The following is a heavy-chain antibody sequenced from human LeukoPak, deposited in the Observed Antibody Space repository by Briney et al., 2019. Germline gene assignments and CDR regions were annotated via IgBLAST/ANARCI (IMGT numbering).Heavy chain of an antibody. V-gene: IGHV3-20*04. CDR1: GFTFDDYG. Sequence: PGGSLRLSCAASGFTFDDYGMSWVRQAPGKGLEWVSGINWNGGSTGYADSVKGRFTISRDNAKNSLYLQMNSLRAEDTALYYCAREMVPAASRYCYYYMDVWGKGTTVTVSS. CDR2: INWNGGST. CDR3: AREMVPAASRYCYYYMDV. J-gene: IGHJ6*03. D-gene: IGHD2-2*01.